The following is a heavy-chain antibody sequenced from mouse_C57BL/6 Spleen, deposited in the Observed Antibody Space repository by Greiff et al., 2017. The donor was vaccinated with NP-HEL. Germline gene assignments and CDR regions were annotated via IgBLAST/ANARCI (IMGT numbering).Heavy chain of an antibody. CDR2: IYIGNGYT. J-gene: IGHJ1*03. CDR3: ARDITTVVATDWYFDV. CDR1: GYTFTSYG. D-gene: IGHD1-1*01. Sequence: EVQLQESGAELVRPGSSVKMSCKTSGYTFTSYGINWVKQRPGQGLEWIGYIYIGNGYTEYNEKFKGKATLTSDTSSSTAYMQLSSLTSEDSAIYFCARDITTVVATDWYFDVWGTGTTVTVSS. V-gene: IGHV1-58*01.